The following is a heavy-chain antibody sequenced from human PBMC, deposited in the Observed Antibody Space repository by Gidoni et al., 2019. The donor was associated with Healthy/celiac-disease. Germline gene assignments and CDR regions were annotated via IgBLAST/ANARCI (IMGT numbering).Heavy chain of an antibody. CDR3: AGSIAAAGRYYYYGMDV. J-gene: IGHJ6*02. CDR1: GFTFSSYG. V-gene: IGHV3-33*01. CDR2: IWYDGSNK. D-gene: IGHD6-13*01. Sequence: QVQLVESGGGVVQPARSLRLSCAASGFTFSSYGMHWVRQAPGKGLEWVAVIWYDGSNKYYADSVKGRFTISRDNSKNTLYLQMNSLRAEDTAVYYCAGSIAAAGRYYYYGMDVWGQGTTVTVSS.